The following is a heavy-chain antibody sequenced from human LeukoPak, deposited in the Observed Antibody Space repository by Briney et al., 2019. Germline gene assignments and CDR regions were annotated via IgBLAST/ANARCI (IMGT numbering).Heavy chain of an antibody. D-gene: IGHD2-2*01. Sequence: SGGSLRLSCAASGFTFSSYEMNWVRQAPGKGLEWVSYISSSGSTIYYADSVKGRFTISRDNAKNSLYLQMNSLRAEDTAVYYCARDEDCSSTSCYRPDAFDIWGQGTMVTVSS. J-gene: IGHJ3*02. V-gene: IGHV3-48*03. CDR3: ARDEDCSSTSCYRPDAFDI. CDR1: GFTFSSYE. CDR2: ISSSGSTI.